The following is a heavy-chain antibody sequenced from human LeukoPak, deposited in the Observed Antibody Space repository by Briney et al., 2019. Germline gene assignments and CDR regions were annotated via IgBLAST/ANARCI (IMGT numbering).Heavy chain of an antibody. V-gene: IGHV3-33*01. Sequence: PGGSLRLSCAASGFAFSRSGMHWVRQAPGKGLEWVAVVWYDGSNEHYADSVKGRFTISRDNSNNTLYLQMNSLRAEDTAVYYCARSPKYSNSWFFDYWGQGTLVTVSS. CDR1: GFAFSRSG. CDR3: ARSPKYSNSWFFDY. J-gene: IGHJ4*02. D-gene: IGHD6-13*01. CDR2: VWYDGSNE.